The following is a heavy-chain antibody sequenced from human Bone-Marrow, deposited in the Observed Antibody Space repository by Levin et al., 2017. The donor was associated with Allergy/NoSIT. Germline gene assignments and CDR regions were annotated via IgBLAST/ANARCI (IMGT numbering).Heavy chain of an antibody. CDR2: ISSSSSYI. J-gene: IGHJ5*02. CDR3: AREGYYDSSGYYVYNWFDP. Sequence: GGSLRLSCAASGFTFSSYSMNWVRQAPGKGLEWVSSISSSSSYIYYADSVKGRFTISRDNAKNSLYLQMNSLRAEDTAVYYCAREGYYDSSGYYVYNWFDPWGQGTLVTVSS. D-gene: IGHD3-22*01. CDR1: GFTFSSYS. V-gene: IGHV3-21*01.